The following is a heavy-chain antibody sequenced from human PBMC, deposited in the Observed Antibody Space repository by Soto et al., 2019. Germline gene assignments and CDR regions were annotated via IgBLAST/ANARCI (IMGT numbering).Heavy chain of an antibody. Sequence: PGGPLRLSCAASGFTFSSYAMHWVRQAPGKGLEWVAVISYDGSNKYYADSVKGRFTISRDNSKNTLYLQMNSLRAEDTAVYYCARVSRGDYYDSSGYYHGGGDYWGQGTLVTVYS. J-gene: IGHJ4*02. V-gene: IGHV3-30-3*01. CDR2: ISYDGSNK. D-gene: IGHD3-22*01. CDR1: GFTFSSYA. CDR3: ARVSRGDYYDSSGYYHGGGDY.